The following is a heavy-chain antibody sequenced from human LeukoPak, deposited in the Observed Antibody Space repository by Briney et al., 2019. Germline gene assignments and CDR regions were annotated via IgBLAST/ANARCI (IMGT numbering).Heavy chain of an antibody. D-gene: IGHD2-15*01. J-gene: IGHJ4*02. CDR3: ARHENIVVVASATAFDY. V-gene: IGHV4-39*01. CDR1: GGSISSSSHF. CDR2: IYYSGNT. Sequence: PSETLSLTCSVSGGSISSSSHFWGWIRQPPGKGLEWIGSIYYSGNTYYHPSLESRVTMSVATSKNYFSLKVTSVTAADTAMYYCARHENIVVVASATAFDYWGQGTLVTVSS.